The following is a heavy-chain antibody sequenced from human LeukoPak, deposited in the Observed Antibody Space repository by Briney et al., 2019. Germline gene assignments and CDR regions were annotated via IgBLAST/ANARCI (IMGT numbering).Heavy chain of an antibody. CDR1: GYTFIGYY. CDR3: AREGVIGDGYNFFDY. J-gene: IGHJ4*02. D-gene: IGHD5-24*01. V-gene: IGHV1-2*02. CDR2: INPHSGGT. Sequence: ASVKVSCKASGYTFIGYYMHWVRQAPGQGHEWMGWINPHSGGTNSEQNFQGRVTMSRDTSISTVYMELSRLRSDDTALYYCAREGVIGDGYNFFDYWGQGTLVTVSS.